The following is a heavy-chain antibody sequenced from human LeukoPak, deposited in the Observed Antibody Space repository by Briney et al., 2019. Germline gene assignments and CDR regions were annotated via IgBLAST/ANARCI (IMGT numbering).Heavy chain of an antibody. J-gene: IGHJ4*02. CDR1: GPSITSYY. Sequence: SETLSLTCSVSGPSITSYYSGWVRQPAGKGREWIGCIYTIGTTHYSPPLKSRLTMSIDTSKNQFSLKLRSVTAADTAVYYCGRQGYTASYYFVDYWSQGTLITVSS. V-gene: IGHV4-4*07. CDR3: GRQGYTASYYFVDY. D-gene: IGHD3-10*01. CDR2: IYTIGTT.